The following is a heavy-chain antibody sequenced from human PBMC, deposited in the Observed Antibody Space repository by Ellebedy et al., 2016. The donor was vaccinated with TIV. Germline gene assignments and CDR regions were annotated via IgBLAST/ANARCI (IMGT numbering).Heavy chain of an antibody. D-gene: IGHD3-22*01. CDR3: AKGRGGGSDSSAPRYYFDY. CDR1: GFTFSGYA. J-gene: IGHJ4*02. V-gene: IGHV3-23*01. CDR2: INSRGGTT. Sequence: PGGSLRLSCAASGFTFSGYAMSWVRQTPGKRLEWVSGINSRGGTTSYADSVKGRFTISRDNSKNTLYLRMNSLRAEDTAVYYCAKGRGGGSDSSAPRYYFDYWGLGTLVTVSS.